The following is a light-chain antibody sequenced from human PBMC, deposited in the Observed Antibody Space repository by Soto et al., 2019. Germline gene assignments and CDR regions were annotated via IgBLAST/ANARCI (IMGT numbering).Light chain of an antibody. Sequence: QAVVTQEPSLTVSPGGTVTLTCGSSTGTVTSGHYPYWFQQKPGQAPRTLIYHTSNTHSWTPARFSGSLLGGKAALTLSGAQPEDEADYHCLLSYSTAKVFGGGTKLTVL. CDR2: HTS. CDR3: LLSYSTAKV. V-gene: IGLV7-46*01. J-gene: IGLJ3*02. CDR1: TGTVTSGHY.